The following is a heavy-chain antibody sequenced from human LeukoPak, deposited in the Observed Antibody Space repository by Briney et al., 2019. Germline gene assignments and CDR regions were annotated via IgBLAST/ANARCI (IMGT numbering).Heavy chain of an antibody. CDR2: ISAYNGNT. Sequence: GASVKVSCKASGYTFTSYGISWVRQAPGQGREWMGWISAYNGNTNYAQKLQGRVTMTTDTSTSTAYMELRGLRSDDTAVYYCAKDASTTPTTGWYFDVWGRGTLVTVSS. D-gene: IGHD4-11*01. CDR1: GYTFTSYG. CDR3: AKDASTTPTTGWYFDV. J-gene: IGHJ2*01. V-gene: IGHV1-18*01.